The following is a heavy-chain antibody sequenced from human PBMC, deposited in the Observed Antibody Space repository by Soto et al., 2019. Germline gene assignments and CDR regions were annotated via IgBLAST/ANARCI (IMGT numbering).Heavy chain of an antibody. CDR1: GFTFSNYA. Sequence: QVQLVESGRGVVQPGRSLRLSCAASGFTFSNYAMHWVRQVPGKGLEWVAVISFDGSNKYCADSVKGRFTISRDNSKNTLFLQMNSLRAEDTAVYYCAREGSGTTFGAFDFWGQGTLVTVSS. V-gene: IGHV3-30-3*01. CDR2: ISFDGSNK. D-gene: IGHD1-1*01. CDR3: AREGSGTTFGAFDF. J-gene: IGHJ3*01.